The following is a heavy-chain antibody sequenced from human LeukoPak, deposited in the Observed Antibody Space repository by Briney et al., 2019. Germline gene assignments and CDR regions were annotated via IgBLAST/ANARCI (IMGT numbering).Heavy chain of an antibody. J-gene: IGHJ4*02. D-gene: IGHD1-26*01. CDR1: GGSFSGYY. CDR2: IYYSGST. V-gene: IGHV4-59*01. Sequence: PSETLSLTCAVYGGSFSGYYWSWIRQPPGKGLEWIGYIYYSGSTNYNPSLKSRVTISVDTSKNQFSLKLSSVTAADTAVYYCARGGSYYNYFDYWGQGTLVTVSS. CDR3: ARGGSYYNYFDY.